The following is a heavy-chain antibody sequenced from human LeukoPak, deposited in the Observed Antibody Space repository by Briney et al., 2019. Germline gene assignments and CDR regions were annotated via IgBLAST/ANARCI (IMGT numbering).Heavy chain of an antibody. CDR2: IWYDGSNK. D-gene: IGHD7-27*01. CDR1: GFTFSRFG. V-gene: IGHV3-33*06. J-gene: IGHJ4*02. CDR3: AKDGGLWVSAHWGDS. Sequence: PGGSLRLSCAASGFTFSRFGMHWVRQAPGKGLEWVAVIWYDGSNKNYGDSVKGRFTISRDNSKNTLYLQMNSLRAEDTAVYYCAKDGGLWVSAHWGDSWGRGTLVTVSS.